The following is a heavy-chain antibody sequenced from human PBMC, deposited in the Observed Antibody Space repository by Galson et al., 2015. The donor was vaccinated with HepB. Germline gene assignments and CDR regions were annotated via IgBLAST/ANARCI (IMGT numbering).Heavy chain of an antibody. V-gene: IGHV1-18*04. CDR1: GYTFTSYG. CDR2: ISAYNGNT. Sequence: SVKVSCKASGYTFTSYGISWVRQAPGQGLEWMGWISAYNGNTNYAQKLQGRVTMTTDTSTSTAYMELRSLRSDDTAVYYCAREENSGSYYSYFDYWGQGTLVTVSS. CDR3: AREENSGSYYSYFDY. J-gene: IGHJ4*02. D-gene: IGHD1-26*01.